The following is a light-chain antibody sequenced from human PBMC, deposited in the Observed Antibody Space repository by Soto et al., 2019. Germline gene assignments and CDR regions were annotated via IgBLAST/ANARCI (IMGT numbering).Light chain of an antibody. CDR2: GAS. V-gene: IGKV3-15*01. Sequence: EIVMTQSPATLSVSPGERATLSCRASQSVSSNLAWYQQKPGQAPRLLIYGASTRATGIPARFSGSGSGTEFTLTISSLQSEDFAVYYCQQYNNWPRGTIGQGTKVEIK. CDR3: QQYNNWPRGT. CDR1: QSVSSN. J-gene: IGKJ1*01.